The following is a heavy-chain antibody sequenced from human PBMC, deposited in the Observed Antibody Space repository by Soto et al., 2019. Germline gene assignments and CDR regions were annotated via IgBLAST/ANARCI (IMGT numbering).Heavy chain of an antibody. J-gene: IGHJ6*02. CDR2: ISAYNGNT. V-gene: IGHV1-18*01. CDR1: GYTFTSYG. CDR3: ARGSDYSSQISSRYYYCCGMDV. Sequence: QVQLVQSGAEVKKPGASVKVSCKASGYTFTSYGISWVRQAPGQGLEWMGWISAYNGNTNYAQKLQGRVTMTTGTSTSTAYMELRSLRSDDTAVYYCARGSDYSSQISSRYYYCCGMDVLGQGTTVTVSS. D-gene: IGHD4-4*01.